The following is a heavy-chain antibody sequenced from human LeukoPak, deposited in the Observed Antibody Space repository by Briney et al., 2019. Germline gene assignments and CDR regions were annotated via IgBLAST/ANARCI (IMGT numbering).Heavy chain of an antibody. CDR2: IYYSGST. CDR1: GGSISSGDYY. CDR3: ARGRDDWGLGY. D-gene: IGHD7-27*01. J-gene: IGHJ4*02. Sequence: PSETLSLTCTVSGGSISSGDYYWSWIRQPPGKGLEWIGYIYYSGSTYYNPSLKSRVTISVDTSKNQFSLKLSSVTAADTAVYYCARGRDDWGLGYWGQGTLVTVSS. V-gene: IGHV4-30-4*01.